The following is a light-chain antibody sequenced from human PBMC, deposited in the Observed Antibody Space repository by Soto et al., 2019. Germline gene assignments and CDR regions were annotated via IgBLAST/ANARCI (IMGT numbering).Light chain of an antibody. Sequence: DIQMTQSPSTLSGSVGDRVTITCRASQTISSWLAWYQQKPGKAPKFLIYDASSLESGVPQRFSGSGSGTEFTLTISSLQTDDFSTYYCKQYHSYWTFGQGTKVDIK. CDR1: QTISSW. CDR3: KQYHSYWT. CDR2: DAS. J-gene: IGKJ1*01. V-gene: IGKV1-5*01.